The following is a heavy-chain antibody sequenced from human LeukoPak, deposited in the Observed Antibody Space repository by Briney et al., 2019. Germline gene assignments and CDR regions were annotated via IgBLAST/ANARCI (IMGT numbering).Heavy chain of an antibody. D-gene: IGHD2-2*01. Sequence: GGSLRLSCAASGFTFSSYSMNWVRQAPGKGLEWVSSISSSSSYIYYADSVKGRFTISRDNAKNSLYLQMNSLRAEDTAVYYCARDGVYCSSTSCSGYYYYGMDVWGQGTRSPSP. J-gene: IGHJ6*02. V-gene: IGHV3-21*01. CDR1: GFTFSSYS. CDR2: ISSSSSYI. CDR3: ARDGVYCSSTSCSGYYYYGMDV.